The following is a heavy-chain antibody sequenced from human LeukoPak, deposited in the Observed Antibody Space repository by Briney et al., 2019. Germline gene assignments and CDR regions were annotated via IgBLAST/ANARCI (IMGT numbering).Heavy chain of an antibody. D-gene: IGHD3-3*01. CDR2: IDPNSGGT. Sequence: ASVKVSCKASGYTFTGYYMHWVRQAPGQGLEWIGRIDPNSGGTNYAQKFQGRVTMTRDTSISTAYMELSRLRSDDTAVYYCARDRYCDFWSGSHPDAFDIWGQGTMVTVSS. CDR3: ARDRYCDFWSGSHPDAFDI. J-gene: IGHJ3*02. V-gene: IGHV1-2*06. CDR1: GYTFTGYY.